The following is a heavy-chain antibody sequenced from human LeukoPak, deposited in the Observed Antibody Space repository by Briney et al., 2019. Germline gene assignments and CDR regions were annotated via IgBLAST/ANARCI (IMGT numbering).Heavy chain of an antibody. D-gene: IGHD6-19*01. J-gene: IGHJ3*02. CDR1: GFTFSSYG. CDR3: ARDQGNVDSSGWYLVGNAFDI. Sequence: GGSLRLSCAASGFTFSSYGMSWVRQAPGKGLEWVSAISGSGGSTYYADSVKGRFTISRDNSKNTLYLQMNSLRAEDTAVYYCARDQGNVDSSGWYLVGNAFDIWGQGTMVTVSS. CDR2: ISGSGGST. V-gene: IGHV3-23*01.